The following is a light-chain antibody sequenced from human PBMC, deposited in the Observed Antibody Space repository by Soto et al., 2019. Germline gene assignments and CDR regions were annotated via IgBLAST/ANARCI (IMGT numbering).Light chain of an antibody. CDR3: QQYNNRPT. CDR1: QRSXSS. V-gene: IGKV3-15*01. Sequence: DIGMTKSPSTLSVSPGESATLSCRARQRSXSSLFWYEQKPGKAPRILIYXASTRATGIPARFSGSGSGTEFTITISSLQSEDFAVYYCQQYNNRPTFGQGTKVDIK. J-gene: IGKJ1*01. CDR2: XAS.